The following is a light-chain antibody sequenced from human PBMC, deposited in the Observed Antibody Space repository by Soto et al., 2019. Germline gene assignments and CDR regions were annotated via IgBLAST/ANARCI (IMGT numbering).Light chain of an antibody. J-gene: IGKJ4*01. V-gene: IGKV4-1*01. CDR3: QQYYDTPLT. CDR1: QSVFYTSNNKNY. CDR2: WAA. Sequence: DIVMTQSPDSLAVSLGERATINCKSSQSVFYTSNNKNYLAWYLQKPGQPPKLLTYWAAIRESGVPDRFSGSGSGTDFTLTISSLQAEDVAVYYGQQYYDTPLTFGGGTKVEI.